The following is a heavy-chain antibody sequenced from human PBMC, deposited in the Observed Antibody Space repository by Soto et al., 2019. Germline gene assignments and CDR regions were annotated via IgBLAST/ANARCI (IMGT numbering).Heavy chain of an antibody. CDR3: ARGVHYYDSSGYYLRPRDYYYYGMDV. Sequence: GASVKVSCKASGYTFTGYYMHWVRQAPGQGLEWMGWINPNSGGTNYAQKFQGWVTMTRDTSISTAYMELSRLRSDDTAVYYCARGVHYYDSSGYYLRPRDYYYYGMDVWGQGTTVTVSS. CDR2: INPNSGGT. V-gene: IGHV1-2*04. D-gene: IGHD3-22*01. J-gene: IGHJ6*02. CDR1: GYTFTGYY.